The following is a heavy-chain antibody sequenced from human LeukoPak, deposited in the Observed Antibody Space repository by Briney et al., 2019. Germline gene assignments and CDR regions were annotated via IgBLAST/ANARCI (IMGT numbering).Heavy chain of an antibody. V-gene: IGHV4-4*07. CDR3: ARPIAGAGMHAFDI. CDR2: IYISGST. CDR1: GASINSHY. Sequence: SETLSLTCSVSGASINSHYWTWIRQPAGKGLEWIGRIYISGSTNYNPSLKSRVTISVDTSKNQFSLKLSSVTAADTAVYYCARPIAGAGMHAFDIWGQGTMVTVSS. D-gene: IGHD6-13*01. J-gene: IGHJ3*02.